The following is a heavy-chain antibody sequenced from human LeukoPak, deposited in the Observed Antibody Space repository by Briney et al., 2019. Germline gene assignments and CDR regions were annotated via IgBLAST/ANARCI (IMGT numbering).Heavy chain of an antibody. D-gene: IGHD4/OR15-4a*01. Sequence: PSETLSLTCIVSGDSIGTDYYWGWIRQSPGKGLEWIGEIYYSGSTNFNPSLESRLTISLDKSKNQFSLKLTSVTAADTAVYYCAGVGALLPFDYWGQGILVTVSS. V-gene: IGHV4-38-2*02. CDR3: AGVGALLPFDY. J-gene: IGHJ4*02. CDR1: GDSIGTDYY. CDR2: IYYSGST.